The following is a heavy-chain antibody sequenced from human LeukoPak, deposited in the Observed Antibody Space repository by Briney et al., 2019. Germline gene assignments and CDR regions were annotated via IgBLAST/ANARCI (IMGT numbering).Heavy chain of an antibody. V-gene: IGHV1-24*01. CDR2: FDPEDGET. J-gene: IGHJ5*02. Sequence: ASVNVSFKVSGYTLTELSMHWVRQAPGKGLEWMGGFDPEDGETIYAQKFQGRVTMTEDTSTDTAYMELSSLRSEDTAVYYCALLGESREWFDPWGQGTLVTVSS. D-gene: IGHD3-10*01. CDR1: GYTLTELS. CDR3: ALLGESREWFDP.